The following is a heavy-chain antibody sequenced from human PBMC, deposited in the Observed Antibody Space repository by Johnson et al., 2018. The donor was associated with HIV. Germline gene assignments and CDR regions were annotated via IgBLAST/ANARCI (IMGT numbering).Heavy chain of an antibody. V-gene: IGHV3-20*04. CDR1: GFTFDDYG. J-gene: IGHJ3*02. CDR2: INWNGGST. Sequence: MLLVESGGGVVRPGGSLRLSCAASGFTFDDYGMSWVRQAPWKGLAWVSGINWNGGSTGYGDSVKGRFTISRDNAKNSLYLQMNSLRAEDTALYYCARERGSGSYYSAFDIWGQGTMVTVSS. CDR3: ARERGSGSYYSAFDI. D-gene: IGHD1-26*01.